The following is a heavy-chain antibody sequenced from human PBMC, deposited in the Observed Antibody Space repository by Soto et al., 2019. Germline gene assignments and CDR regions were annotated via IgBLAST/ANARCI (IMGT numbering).Heavy chain of an antibody. D-gene: IGHD3-9*01. V-gene: IGHV3-23*01. CDR1: GFTFSSYA. CDR3: AKDALRYFDWSLSY. J-gene: IGHJ4*02. Sequence: PGGSLRLSCAASGFTFSSYAMIWVRQAPGKGLEWVSAISGGGGSTYYADSVKGRFTISRDNSKNTLYLQMNSLRADDTAVYYCAKDALRYFDWSLSYWGQGTLVTVSS. CDR2: ISGGGGST.